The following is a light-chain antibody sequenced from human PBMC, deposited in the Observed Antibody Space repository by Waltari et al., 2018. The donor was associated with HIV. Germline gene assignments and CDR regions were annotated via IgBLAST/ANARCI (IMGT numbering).Light chain of an antibody. Sequence: IVMTQSPPTLSVSPGERVTLSCRASQSVNYNLAWYQQKPSQAPRLLIYGASGRAAGIPARFSGSGSGTEFTLTISSLQSEDFAVYYCQQYENWPPITFGQGTRLEIK. J-gene: IGKJ5*01. CDR2: GAS. CDR1: QSVNYN. V-gene: IGKV3-15*01. CDR3: QQYENWPPIT.